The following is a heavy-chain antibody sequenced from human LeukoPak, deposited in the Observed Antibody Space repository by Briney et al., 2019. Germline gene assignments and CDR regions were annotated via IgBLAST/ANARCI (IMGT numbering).Heavy chain of an antibody. V-gene: IGHV4-34*01. CDR1: GGSFSGYY. CDR2: INHSGST. D-gene: IGHD3-9*01. Sequence: SETLSLTCAVYGGSFSGYYWRWIRQPPGKGLEWIGEINHSGSTNYNPSLKSRVTVSGDTSKNQFSLKLSSVTAADTAVYYCARVRRRYFDWLLSETLYYFDYWGQGTLVTVSS. J-gene: IGHJ4*02. CDR3: ARVRRRYFDWLLSETLYYFDY.